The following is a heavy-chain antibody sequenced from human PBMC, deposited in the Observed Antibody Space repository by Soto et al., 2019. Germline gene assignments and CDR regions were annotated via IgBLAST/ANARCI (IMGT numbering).Heavy chain of an antibody. J-gene: IGHJ5*02. D-gene: IGHD3-9*01. Sequence: QVQLVESGGAVVQPGRSLRLSCAASGYTFSSYAIHWVRQAPGRGLEWVAIIWYDGSEKYYADSVKGRLTSSRDNSRNTLYLQMNSLRVEDTARYYCARGILTGGKWLDPWGQGTLVTVSS. CDR3: ARGILTGGKWLDP. CDR1: GYTFSSYA. V-gene: IGHV3-33*01. CDR2: IWYDGSEK.